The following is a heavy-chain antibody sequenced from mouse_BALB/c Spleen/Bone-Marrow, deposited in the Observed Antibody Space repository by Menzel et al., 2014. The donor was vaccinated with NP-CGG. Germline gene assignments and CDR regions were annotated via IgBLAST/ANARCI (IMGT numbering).Heavy chain of an antibody. V-gene: IGHV5-6-3*01. D-gene: IGHD2-3*01. J-gene: IGHJ4*01. CDR2: INSNGGST. Sequence: RQTPDKRLELVATINSNGGSTYYPDSVKGRFTISRDNAKNTLYLQMSSLKSEDTAMYYCARERDGYFRDAMDYWGQGTSVTVSS. CDR3: ARERDGYFRDAMDY.